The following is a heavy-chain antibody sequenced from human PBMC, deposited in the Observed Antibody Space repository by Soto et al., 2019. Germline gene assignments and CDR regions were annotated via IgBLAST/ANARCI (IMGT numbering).Heavy chain of an antibody. CDR2: ISYDSSNK. Sequence: VQLLESGGGLIQPGGSLRLSCAASGFTFSYGIHWLRQAPGKGLEWVAYISYDSSNKFYGDSVKGRFTISRHNSKNTQFLQMNSLRAEDTAVYYCANLVIGYCSGNTCDDYWGQGTLVAVSS. CDR1: GFTFSYG. CDR3: ANLVIGYCSGNTCDDY. V-gene: IGHV3-30*18. J-gene: IGHJ4*02. D-gene: IGHD2-15*01.